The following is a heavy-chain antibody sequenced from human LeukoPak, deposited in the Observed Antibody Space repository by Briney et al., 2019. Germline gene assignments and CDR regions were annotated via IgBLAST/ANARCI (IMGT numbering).Heavy chain of an antibody. CDR1: GFTFSSYG. CDR2: IWYDGSNK. CDR3: ARGPIVGAAGPNWFDP. V-gene: IGHV3-33*01. Sequence: PGGSLRLSCAASGFTFSSYGMHWVRQAPGKGLEWVAVIWYDGSNKYYADSVKGRFTISRDNSKNTLYLQMNSLRAEDTAVYYCARGPIVGAAGPNWFDPWGQGTLVTVSS. D-gene: IGHD1-26*01. J-gene: IGHJ5*02.